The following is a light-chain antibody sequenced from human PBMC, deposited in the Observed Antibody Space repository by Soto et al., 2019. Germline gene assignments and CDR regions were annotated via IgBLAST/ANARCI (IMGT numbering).Light chain of an antibody. V-gene: IGKV3-20*01. Sequence: EIVLTQSPGTLSLSPGERATLSCRASQSVIYLAWYQQKPGQAPRLLFYGASNRATGIPGRFSGSGSGTDFTLTISRMEPEDSAVYYCHQYGIVPWTVGQGTKVEIK. CDR2: GAS. CDR3: HQYGIVPWT. CDR1: QSVIY. J-gene: IGKJ1*01.